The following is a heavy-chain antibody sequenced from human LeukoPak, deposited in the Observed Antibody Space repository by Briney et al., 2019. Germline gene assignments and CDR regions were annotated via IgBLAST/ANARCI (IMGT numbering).Heavy chain of an antibody. CDR2: IWYDGSNK. V-gene: IGHV3-33*01. Sequence: GRSLRLSCAASGFTFSSYGMHWVRQPPGKGLEGVAVIWYDGSNKYYADSVKGRFTISRDNSKNTLYLQMNSLRAEDTAVYYCARGLRYGTVPYFDYWGQGTLVTVSS. J-gene: IGHJ4*02. CDR1: GFTFSSYG. CDR3: ARGLRYGTVPYFDY. D-gene: IGHD6-13*01.